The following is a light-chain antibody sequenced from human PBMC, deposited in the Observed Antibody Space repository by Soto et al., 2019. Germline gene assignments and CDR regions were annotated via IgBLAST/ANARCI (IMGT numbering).Light chain of an antibody. CDR3: SSYATTSPVV. J-gene: IGLJ2*01. CDR2: DVT. CDR1: TSDVGASTY. Sequence: QSVLTQPASVSGSPGQSITISCTGTTSDVGASTYVCWYQQHPGQAPKLIIYDVTKRPSGASARFSGSKSGNTASLTISGLQAEDEADYFCSSYATTSPVVFGGGTQLTV. V-gene: IGLV2-14*03.